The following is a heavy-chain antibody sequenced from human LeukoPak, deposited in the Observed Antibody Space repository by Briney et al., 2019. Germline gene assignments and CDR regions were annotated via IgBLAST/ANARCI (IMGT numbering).Heavy chain of an antibody. D-gene: IGHD6-19*01. J-gene: IGHJ4*02. CDR2: IYHSGST. CDR1: GGSISGYY. V-gene: IGHV4-59*01. Sequence: SETLSLTCTVSGGSISGYYWSWIRQPPGKGLEWIGYIYHSGSTNYNPSLKSRVTVLVDTSKNQFSLKLNSVTAADTAVYYCARSLSSAWYAYDYWGLGTLVTVSS. CDR3: ARSLSSAWYAYDY.